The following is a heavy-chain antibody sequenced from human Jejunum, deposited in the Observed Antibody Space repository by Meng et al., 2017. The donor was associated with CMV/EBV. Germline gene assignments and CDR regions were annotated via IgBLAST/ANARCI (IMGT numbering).Heavy chain of an antibody. CDR3: ARDYRTGWAFEDP. Sequence: CEASGYTFTSYYMHRVRQAPGQGFEWMGCIDPTSGGTKSAQKFQGRVTMTRDTSISTTYMELRSLTSDDTAIYYCARDYRTGWAFEDPWGQGTLVTVSS. CDR2: IDPTSGGT. J-gene: IGHJ5*02. D-gene: IGHD6-19*01. CDR1: GYTFTSYY. V-gene: IGHV1-2*02.